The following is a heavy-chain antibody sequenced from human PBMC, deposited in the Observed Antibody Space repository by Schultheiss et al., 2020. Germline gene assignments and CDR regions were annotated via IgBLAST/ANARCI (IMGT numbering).Heavy chain of an antibody. Sequence: GESLKISCAASGFTFSSYGMHWVRQAPGKGLEWVSLISWDGGSTYYADSVKGRFTISRDNSKNSLYLQMNSLRAGDTAVYYCARGAAGTHYYYYYMDVWGKGTTVTVSS. D-gene: IGHD6-13*01. CDR1: GFTFSSYG. CDR3: ARGAAGTHYYYYYMDV. J-gene: IGHJ6*03. CDR2: ISWDGGST. V-gene: IGHV3-43D*04.